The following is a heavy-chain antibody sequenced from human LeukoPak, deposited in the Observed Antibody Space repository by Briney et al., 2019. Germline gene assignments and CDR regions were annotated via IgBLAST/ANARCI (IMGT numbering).Heavy chain of an antibody. CDR2: IKSKTDGGTT. J-gene: IGHJ4*02. V-gene: IGHV3-15*01. Sequence: GGSLRLSCAASGFTFSNAWMSWVCQAPGKGLEWVGRIKSKTDGGTTDYAAPVKGRFTISRDDSKNTLYLKMNSLKTEDTAVYYCATDLGGYYSGSGTYWGSLDYWGQGTVVTVSS. CDR1: GFTFSNAW. CDR3: ATDLGGYYSGSGTYWGSLDY. D-gene: IGHD3-10*01.